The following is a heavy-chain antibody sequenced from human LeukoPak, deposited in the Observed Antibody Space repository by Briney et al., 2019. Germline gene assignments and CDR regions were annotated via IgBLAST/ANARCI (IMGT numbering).Heavy chain of an antibody. CDR2: IYSGGST. V-gene: IGHV3-66*04. J-gene: IGHJ6*03. CDR1: GFTVSSNY. CDR3: ARQGYCSGGSCYPTGYYYYYYYMDV. Sequence: GGSLRLSCAASGFTVSSNYMSWVRQAPGKGLEWVSVIYSGGSTYYADSVKGRFTISRDNSKNTLYLQMNSLRAEDTAVYYCARQGYCSGGSCYPTGYYYYYYYMDVWGKGTTVTVSS. D-gene: IGHD2-15*01.